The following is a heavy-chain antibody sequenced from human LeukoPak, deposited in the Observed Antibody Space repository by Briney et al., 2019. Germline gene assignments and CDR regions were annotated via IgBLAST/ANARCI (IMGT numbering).Heavy chain of an antibody. J-gene: IGHJ4*02. CDR3: ARVGVTYCSSTSCYPDC. V-gene: IGHV3-30-3*01. Sequence: SCKASGGTFSSYAMHWVRQAPGKGLEWVAVISSDGSNKYYADSVKGRFTISRDSSKNTLYLQMNSLRAEDTAVYYCARVGVTYCSSTSCYPDCWGQGTLVTVSS. D-gene: IGHD2-2*01. CDR2: ISSDGSNK. CDR1: GGTFSSYA.